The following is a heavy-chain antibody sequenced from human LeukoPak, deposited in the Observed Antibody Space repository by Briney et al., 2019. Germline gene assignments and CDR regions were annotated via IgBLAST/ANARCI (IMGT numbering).Heavy chain of an antibody. Sequence: SVKVSCKASGGTFSSYAISWVRQAPGQGHEWMGRIIPILGIANYAQKFQGRVTITADKSTSTAYMELSSLRSEDTAVYYCARERGFGELLAMIWYFDLWGRGTLVTVSS. CDR1: GGTFSSYA. CDR3: ARERGFGELLAMIWYFDL. D-gene: IGHD3-10*01. V-gene: IGHV1-69*04. J-gene: IGHJ2*01. CDR2: IIPILGIA.